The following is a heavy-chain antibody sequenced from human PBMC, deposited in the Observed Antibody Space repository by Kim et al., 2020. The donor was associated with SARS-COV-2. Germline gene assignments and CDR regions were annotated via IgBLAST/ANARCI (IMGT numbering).Heavy chain of an antibody. CDR2: IIPIFGIA. V-gene: IGHV1-69*13. CDR3: ARVIGYDILTGYSRGEYFQH. J-gene: IGHJ1*01. D-gene: IGHD3-9*01. CDR1: GGTFSSYA. Sequence: SVKVSCKASGGTFSSYAISWVRQAPGQGLEWMGGIIPIFGIANYAQKFQGRVTITADESTSTAYMELSSLRSEDTAVYYCARVIGYDILTGYSRGEYFQHWGQGTLVTVSS.